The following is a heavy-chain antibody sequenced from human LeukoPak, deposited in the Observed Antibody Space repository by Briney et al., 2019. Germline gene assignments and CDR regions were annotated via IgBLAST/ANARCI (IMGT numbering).Heavy chain of an antibody. CDR3: VKKVVVTPKHWGFDY. V-gene: IGHV3-23*01. CDR1: GFPFNSYA. Sequence: GGSLRLSCAASGFPFNSYAMGWVRQAPGKGLDWVSIMSDTGAHKFYADSVKGRFIISRDNSKNMVYLQMNSLRTEDTAVYYCVKKVVVTPKHWGFDYWGQGTLVTVSS. J-gene: IGHJ4*02. D-gene: IGHD2-21*02. CDR2: MSDTGAHK.